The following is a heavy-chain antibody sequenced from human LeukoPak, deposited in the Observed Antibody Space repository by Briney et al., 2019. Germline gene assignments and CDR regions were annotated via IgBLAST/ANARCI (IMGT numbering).Heavy chain of an antibody. V-gene: IGHV3-7*01. D-gene: IGHD6-19*01. CDR3: ASRRWLDY. CDR1: GFTFSSCW. CDR2: IKQDGSEK. J-gene: IGHJ4*02. Sequence: GGSLRLSCAASGFTFSSCWMSWVRQAPGKGLEWVANIKQDGSEKYYVDSVKGRFTISRDNAKNSLYLQMNSLRAEDTAVYYCASRRWLDYWGQGTLVTVSS.